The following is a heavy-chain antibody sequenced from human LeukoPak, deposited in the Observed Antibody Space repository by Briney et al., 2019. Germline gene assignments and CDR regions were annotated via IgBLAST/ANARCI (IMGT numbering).Heavy chain of an antibody. CDR2: IFHSGST. CDR1: GGSISSRGYS. J-gene: IGHJ5*02. V-gene: IGHV4-30-2*06. Sequence: PSQTLSLTCAVSGGSISSRGYSWSWIRQLPGKGLEWIGYIFHSGSTYYNPSLKSRATISIDRSKNQFSLKLSSVTAADTAVYYCARDNPSVLRYFDPWGQGTLVTVSS. D-gene: IGHD3-9*01. CDR3: ARDNPSVLRYFDP.